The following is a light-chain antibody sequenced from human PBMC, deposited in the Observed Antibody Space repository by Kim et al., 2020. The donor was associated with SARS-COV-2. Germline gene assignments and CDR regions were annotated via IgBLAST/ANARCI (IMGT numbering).Light chain of an antibody. V-gene: IGLV2-8*01. J-gene: IGLJ1*01. CDR1: SSDFGGYSY. Sequence: PGQSVTISCSGTSSDFGGYSYVSWYQQHPGKATKRIIYEVTKQPSGVPDRFSGSKSGNTASLTVSGLQAEDEADYYCTTHGGYNYVFGTGTKVTVL. CDR2: EVT. CDR3: TTHGGYNYV.